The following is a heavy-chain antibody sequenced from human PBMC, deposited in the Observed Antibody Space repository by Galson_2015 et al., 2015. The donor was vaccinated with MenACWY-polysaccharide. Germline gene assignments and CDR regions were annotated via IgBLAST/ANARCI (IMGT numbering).Heavy chain of an antibody. CDR1: GFTFSTYS. J-gene: IGHJ4*02. V-gene: IGHV3-48*01. Sequence: SLRLSCAASGFTFSTYSMNRVRQAPGKGLEWASYISSGSGTIYYADSVRGRFTISRDNAKNSLYLQMNSLRAEDTAIYYCARDRPIDYWGQGTLVTVSS. CDR2: ISSGSGTI. CDR3: ARDRPIDY.